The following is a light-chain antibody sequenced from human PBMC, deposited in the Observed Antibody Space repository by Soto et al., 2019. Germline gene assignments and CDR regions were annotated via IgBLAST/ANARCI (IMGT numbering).Light chain of an antibody. CDR1: NGYNNYK. J-gene: IGLJ1*01. Sequence: QSVLTQPPSASASLGASVTLTCTLSNGYNNYKVDGYQQRPGKGPRFVMRVGTGGIVGSKGDGIPDRFSVLGSGLNRFLTIKNIQGEDESDYHCGADHGSGSNFVYVFGTGTKLTVL. CDR3: GADHGSGSNFVYV. CDR2: VGTGGIVG. V-gene: IGLV9-49*01.